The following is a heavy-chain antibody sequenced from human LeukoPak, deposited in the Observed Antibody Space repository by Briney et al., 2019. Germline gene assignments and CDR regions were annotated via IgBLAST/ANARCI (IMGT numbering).Heavy chain of an antibody. D-gene: IGHD1-26*01. V-gene: IGHV3-23*01. Sequence: GALRLSCLNSGFTLSTNAMSWVRQAPGKGLEWVSTISGGGSSTYYADSVKGRFTISRDNSKNTLYLQVNSLRAEDTAVYYCAKGGKWDVTPFDYWGQGTLVTVSS. CDR2: ISGGGSST. CDR1: GFTLSTNA. J-gene: IGHJ4*02. CDR3: AKGGKWDVTPFDY.